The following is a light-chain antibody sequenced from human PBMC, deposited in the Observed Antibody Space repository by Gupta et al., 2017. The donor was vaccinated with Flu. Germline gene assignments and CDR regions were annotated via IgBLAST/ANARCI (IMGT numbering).Light chain of an antibody. CDR1: QSVFYSSNNKNY. J-gene: IGKJ1*01. Sequence: DIVMTQSPDSLAVPLGERATINCKSSQSVFYSSNNKNYLAWYQQKPGQPPKLVMKWASTREFGVPDRLSGSGSETDFTLTINSLQAEDVAIYYCQQYYAIPLTFGQGTRVEI. V-gene: IGKV4-1*01. CDR3: QQYYAIPLT. CDR2: WAS.